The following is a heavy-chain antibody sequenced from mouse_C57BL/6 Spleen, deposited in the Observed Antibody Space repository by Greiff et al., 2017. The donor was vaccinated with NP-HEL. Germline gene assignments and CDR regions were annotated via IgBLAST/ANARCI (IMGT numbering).Heavy chain of an antibody. CDR1: GYAFTNYL. Sequence: VQLQQSGAELVRPGTSVKVSCKASGYAFTNYLIEWVKQRPGQGLEWIGVINPGSGGTNYNEKFKGKATLTADKSSSTAYMQLSSLTSEDSPVYFCARWAYYSNSDYYAMDYWGQGTSVTVSS. V-gene: IGHV1-54*01. D-gene: IGHD2-5*01. J-gene: IGHJ4*01. CDR2: INPGSGGT. CDR3: ARWAYYSNSDYYAMDY.